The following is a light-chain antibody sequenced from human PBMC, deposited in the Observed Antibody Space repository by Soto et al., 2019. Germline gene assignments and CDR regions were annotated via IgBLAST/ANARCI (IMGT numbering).Light chain of an antibody. CDR1: QSVSSSY. Sequence: EIVLTQSPGTLSLSPGERATLSCRASQSVSSSYLACYQQKPGQAPRLLIYGASSRATGIPDRFSGSGSGTDFTLTISRLEPEDFAVYYCQQYGSSPPLTFGQGTRLEI. V-gene: IGKV3-20*01. J-gene: IGKJ5*01. CDR2: GAS. CDR3: QQYGSSPPLT.